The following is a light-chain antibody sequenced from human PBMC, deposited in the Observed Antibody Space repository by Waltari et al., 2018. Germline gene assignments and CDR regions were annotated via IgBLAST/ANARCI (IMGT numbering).Light chain of an antibody. CDR2: DAA. V-gene: IGKV3-15*01. CDR1: QSVSGN. CDR3: QQYNEWLT. Sequence: EIVMTQSPATLSVSPGERVTLSCRASQSVSGNLAWYQQKPGQAPRLLIYDAATRATGIPARFSGSGSGTEFTLTISSMQSEDFALYFCQQYNEWLTFGGGTMVEIK. J-gene: IGKJ4*01.